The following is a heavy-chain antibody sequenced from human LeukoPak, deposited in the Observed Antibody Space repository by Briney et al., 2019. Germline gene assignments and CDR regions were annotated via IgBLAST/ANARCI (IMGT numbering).Heavy chain of an antibody. Sequence: PSETLSLTFTVSGGSISSSSYYWSWIRQPPGKGLEWIGEINHSGSTNYNPSLKSRVTISVDTSKNQFSLKLSSVTAADTAVYYCARGRRSDYWGQGTLVTVSS. CDR3: ARGRRSDY. J-gene: IGHJ4*02. CDR1: GGSISSSSYY. CDR2: INHSGST. D-gene: IGHD1-14*01. V-gene: IGHV4-39*07.